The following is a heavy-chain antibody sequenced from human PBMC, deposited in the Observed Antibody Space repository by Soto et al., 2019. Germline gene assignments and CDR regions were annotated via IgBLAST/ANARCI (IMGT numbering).Heavy chain of an antibody. Sequence: PGGSLRLSCAASGFTFSGSAMHWVRQASGKGLGWVGRIRSKANNYATAYAASVKGRFTISRDDSKNTAYLQMNSLKTEDTAVYYCTRDVVSDYWGQGTLVTAPQ. CDR2: IRSKANNYAT. D-gene: IGHD2-2*01. CDR3: TRDVVSDY. J-gene: IGHJ4*02. V-gene: IGHV3-73*01. CDR1: GFTFSGSA.